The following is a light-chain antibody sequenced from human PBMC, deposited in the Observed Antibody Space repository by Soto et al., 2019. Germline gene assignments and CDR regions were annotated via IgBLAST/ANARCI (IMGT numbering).Light chain of an antibody. CDR1: TSDVGSHNL. J-gene: IGLJ1*01. CDR3: CSLTTSHTYV. V-gene: IGLV2-14*02. Sequence: QSVLTQPGSVSGSPGQSISISCTGTTSDVGSHNLVSWYQHHPGKAPKLMIYEGSKWPSGVSNRFSGSKSGNTASLTISGLQAEDEADYYCCSLTTSHTYVFGSGTKLTVL. CDR2: EGS.